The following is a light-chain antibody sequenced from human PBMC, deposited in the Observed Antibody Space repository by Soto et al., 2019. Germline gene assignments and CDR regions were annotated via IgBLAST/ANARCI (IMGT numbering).Light chain of an antibody. V-gene: IGKV3-11*01. J-gene: IGKJ2*01. CDR2: DAS. Sequence: EIVMTQSPATLSLSPGERATLSCRSNQKVDTYLAWYQQKPGQAPRLLIYDASKRAADIPARFSGRGSGTDFYLTISSLEQEDVVAFSCRQRANNPPTYTFGHGTKLEMK. CDR1: QKVDTY. CDR3: RQRANNPPTYT.